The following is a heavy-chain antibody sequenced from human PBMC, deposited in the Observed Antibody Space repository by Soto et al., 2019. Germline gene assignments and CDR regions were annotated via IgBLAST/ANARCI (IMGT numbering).Heavy chain of an antibody. CDR2: FGTRGDT. CDR3: AREETAWPLAYGLDV. D-gene: IGHD2-21*02. CDR1: GFTFNSFT. V-gene: IGHV3-21*01. J-gene: IGHJ6*02. Sequence: VGSLRLSCAASGFTFNSFTMHWVRQAPGKGLEWVSSFGTRGDTYYADTVKGRFTISRDNAKNSVSLQMNSLRAEDTAVYFCAREETAWPLAYGLDVWGQGTTVTVSS.